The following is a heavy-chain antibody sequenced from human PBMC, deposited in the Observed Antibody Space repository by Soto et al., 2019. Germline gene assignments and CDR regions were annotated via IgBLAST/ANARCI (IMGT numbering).Heavy chain of an antibody. Sequence: EVQLLQSGGGLVQPGGSLRLSCAASGFTFTTRAMSWVRQAPGKGLQWVSGISGSGGTTYYADSVKGRLTISRDNSKNMLYLHMNSLRDDDTAVYYCATGTQNFDYWGRGTRFTVSS. D-gene: IGHD3-10*01. CDR2: ISGSGGTT. V-gene: IGHV3-23*01. CDR1: GFTFTTRA. J-gene: IGHJ4*02. CDR3: ATGTQNFDY.